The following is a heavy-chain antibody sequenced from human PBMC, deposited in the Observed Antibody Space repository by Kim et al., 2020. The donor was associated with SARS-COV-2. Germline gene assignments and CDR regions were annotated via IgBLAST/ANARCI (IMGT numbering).Heavy chain of an antibody. CDR2: ISSSSSYI. CDR3: ARDVSVEDGSWGCYHAPAFDY. J-gene: IGHJ4*02. D-gene: IGHD3-10*01. V-gene: IGHV3-21*01. Sequence: GGSLRLSCAASGFTFSSYSMNWVRQAPGKGLEWVSSISSSSSYIYYADSVKGRFTISRDNAKNSLYLQMNSLRAEDTAVYYCARDVSVEDGSWGCYHAPAFDYWGQGTLVAVSS. CDR1: GFTFSSYS.